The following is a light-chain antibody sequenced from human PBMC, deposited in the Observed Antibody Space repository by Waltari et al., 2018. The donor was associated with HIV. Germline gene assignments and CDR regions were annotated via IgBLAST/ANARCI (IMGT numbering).Light chain of an antibody. CDR2: RDI. CDR1: SPTIGAAYF. Sequence: QSVLTQPPSVSGVPGQRVTISCTGSSPTIGAAYFVHWYQQLPGTAPTLLISRDITRPSGVPDRFSGTKSGNSASLAITGLQAEDEADYYCQSYDRSLSASVFGGGTKLTVL. V-gene: IGLV1-40*01. CDR3: QSYDRSLSASV. J-gene: IGLJ3*02.